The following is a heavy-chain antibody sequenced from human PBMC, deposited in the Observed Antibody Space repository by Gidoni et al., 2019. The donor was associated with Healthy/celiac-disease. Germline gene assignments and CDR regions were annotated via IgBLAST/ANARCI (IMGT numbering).Heavy chain of an antibody. CDR2: IYWDDDK. J-gene: IGHJ5*02. Sequence: QITLKESGPTLVKPTQTLTLTCTFSGVSLSTSGVGVGWIRQPPGKALEWLALIYWDDDKRYSPSLKSRLTITKDTSKNQVVLTMTNMDPVDTATYYCAHTVQDIVATMGPPNWFDPWGQGTLVTVSS. D-gene: IGHD5-12*01. CDR1: GVSLSTSGVG. V-gene: IGHV2-5*02. CDR3: AHTVQDIVATMGPPNWFDP.